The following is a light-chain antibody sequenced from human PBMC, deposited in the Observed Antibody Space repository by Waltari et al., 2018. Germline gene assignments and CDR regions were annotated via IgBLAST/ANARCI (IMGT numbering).Light chain of an antibody. J-gene: IGKJ3*01. Sequence: EIVMTQSPATLSVSPGDRATLSCRASQSVSSNLAWYQQKPGQAPRLLIYGASTRATGIPARFSGTGSGTESTLTISSLQSEDFAVYYCQQYNNWPPLFTFGPGTKVDMK. CDR3: QQYNNWPPLFT. CDR2: GAS. CDR1: QSVSSN. V-gene: IGKV3D-15*01.